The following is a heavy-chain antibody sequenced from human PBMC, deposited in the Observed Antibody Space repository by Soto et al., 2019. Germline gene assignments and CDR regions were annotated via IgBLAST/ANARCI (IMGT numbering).Heavy chain of an antibody. D-gene: IGHD5-12*01. CDR3: ARAPLGGYDYYFDY. V-gene: IGHV4-31*03. J-gene: IGHJ4*02. CDR1: GGSISSGGYY. Sequence: QVQLQESGPGLVKPSQTLSLTCTVSGGSISSGGYYWSWIRQHPGKGLEWIGYIYYSVSTYYNPSLKRRVTISVDTSKNQFSLKLSSVTAADTAVYYCARAPLGGYDYYFDYWGQGTLVTVSS. CDR2: IYYSVST.